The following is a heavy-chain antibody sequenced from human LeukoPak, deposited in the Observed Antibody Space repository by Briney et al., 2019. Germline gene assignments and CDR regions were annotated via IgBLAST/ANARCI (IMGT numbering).Heavy chain of an antibody. Sequence: GGSLRLSCAASGFTFSSYSMNWVRQAPGKGLEWVANTREDGSEKYYVDSVKGRFTISRDNAKNSLYLQMNSLRAEDTAVYYCAKDVGQQLVHYYYYGMDVWGQGTTVTVSS. CDR2: TREDGSEK. D-gene: IGHD6-13*01. CDR3: AKDVGQQLVHYYYYGMDV. CDR1: GFTFSSYS. V-gene: IGHV3-7*01. J-gene: IGHJ6*02.